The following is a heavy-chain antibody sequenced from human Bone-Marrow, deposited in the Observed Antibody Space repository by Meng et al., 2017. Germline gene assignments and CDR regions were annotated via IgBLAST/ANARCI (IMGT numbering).Heavy chain of an antibody. J-gene: IGHJ4*02. D-gene: IGHD3-16*01. CDR3: TRNEYYCLGY. V-gene: IGHV4-4*03. CDR2: IYHDGSA. Sequence: VQRQGAGPGLVGPPGTLSLTCSVFGGSISSDHWWSWVRQSPGKGLEWIGEIYHDGSARYNPSLKSRVTISVDRAKNQFSLTLTSVTAADTAVYYCTRNEYYCLGYWGQGTLVTVSS. CDR1: GGSISSDHW.